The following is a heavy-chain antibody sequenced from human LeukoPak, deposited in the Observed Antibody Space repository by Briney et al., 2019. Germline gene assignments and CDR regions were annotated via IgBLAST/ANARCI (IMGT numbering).Heavy chain of an antibody. D-gene: IGHD1-26*01. V-gene: IGHV3-30*02. CDR1: GFTFSNYG. J-gene: IGHJ4*02. CDR3: AKDWGATDY. Sequence: GGSLRLSCAASGFTFSNYGMHWVRQAPGKGLEWVAFIRYDGSKKYYVDSVKGRFTISRDNSKNTLYLQMNSLRAEDTAVYYCAKDWGATDYWGQGTLVTVSS. CDR2: IRYDGSKK.